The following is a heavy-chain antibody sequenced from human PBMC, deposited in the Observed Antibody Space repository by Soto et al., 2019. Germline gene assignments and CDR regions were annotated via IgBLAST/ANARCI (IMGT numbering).Heavy chain of an antibody. J-gene: IGHJ6*02. V-gene: IGHV4-39*01. CDR2: IYYSGST. Sequence: QLQLQESGPGLVKPSETLSLTCTVSGGSISSSSYYWGWIRQPPGKGLEWIGSIYYSGSTYYNPSPKSRVTIAVDTSKNQFSLRLSSVTAADTAVYYCAKHNGNPRWDYYGMDVWGQGTTVTVSS. CDR3: AKHNGNPRWDYYGMDV. CDR1: GGSISSSSYY. D-gene: IGHD1-20*01.